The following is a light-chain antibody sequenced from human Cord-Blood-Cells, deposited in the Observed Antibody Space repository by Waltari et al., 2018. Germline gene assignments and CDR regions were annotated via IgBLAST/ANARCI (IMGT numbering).Light chain of an antibody. CDR3: CAYAGRV. CDR1: SSDVGSYNL. CDR2: EGS. V-gene: IGLV2-23*01. Sequence: QSALTQPASVSGSPGQSITISCTGTSSDVGSYNLVSWDQQHPGKAPKLMIYEGSKRPSGVAKRFPGSQSGNTASLTISGLQAEDEADYYCCAYAGRVFGGGTKLTVL. J-gene: IGLJ3*02.